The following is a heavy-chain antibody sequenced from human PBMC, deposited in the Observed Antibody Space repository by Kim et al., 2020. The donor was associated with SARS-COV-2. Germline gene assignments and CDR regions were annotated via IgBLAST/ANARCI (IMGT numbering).Heavy chain of an antibody. V-gene: IGHV3-7*03. CDR1: GFTFSSYW. D-gene: IGHD3-10*01. CDR3: ARDPRLYYYGSGSLNYFDY. J-gene: IGHJ4*02. CDR2: IKQDGSEK. Sequence: GGSLRLSCAASGFTFSSYWMSWVRQAPGKGLEWVANIKQDGSEKYYVDSVKGRFTISRDNAKNSLYLQMNSLRAEDTAVYYCARDPRLYYYGSGSLNYFDYWGQGTLVTVSS.